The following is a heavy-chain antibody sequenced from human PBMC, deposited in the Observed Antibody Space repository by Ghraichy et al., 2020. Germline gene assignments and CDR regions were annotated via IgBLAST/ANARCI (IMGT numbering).Heavy chain of an antibody. Sequence: GGSLRLSCAASGFSFGSYALHWVRQVPGKGLEWVAVTSYDGNHKYYGDSVKGRFTISRDNSKNSLYLQMNSLRAEDTATYYCARADKPTIYFYDSSGFTNFDHWGQGTLVTGSS. J-gene: IGHJ4*02. CDR1: GFSFGSYA. D-gene: IGHD3-22*01. CDR2: TSYDGNHK. CDR3: ARADKPTIYFYDSSGFTNFDH. V-gene: IGHV3-30-3*01.